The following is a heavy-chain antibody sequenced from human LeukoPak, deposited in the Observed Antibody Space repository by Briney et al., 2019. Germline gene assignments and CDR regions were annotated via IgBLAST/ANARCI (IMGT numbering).Heavy chain of an antibody. V-gene: IGHV3-9*03. Sequence: GRSLRLSCAASGFTFDDYAMHWVRHAPGKGLEWVSGISWNSGSIGYADSVKGRFTISRDNAKNSLYLQMNSLRAEDMALYYCAKGFEYSSSSGVDYWGQGTLVTVSS. CDR2: ISWNSGSI. CDR3: AKGFEYSSSSGVDY. D-gene: IGHD6-6*01. CDR1: GFTFDDYA. J-gene: IGHJ4*02.